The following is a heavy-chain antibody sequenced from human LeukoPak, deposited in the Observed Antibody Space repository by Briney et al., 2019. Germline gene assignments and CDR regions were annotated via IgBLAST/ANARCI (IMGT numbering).Heavy chain of an antibody. Sequence: PGGSLRLSCEASGFTFSSFEMNWVRQAPGKGLEWVSYISSSRTTIYYADSVKGRFTISRDNAKNSVYLQMNSLRAEDTAVYYCARDRQGIAAPAFDYWGQGTLVTVSS. CDR2: ISSSRTTI. V-gene: IGHV3-48*03. J-gene: IGHJ4*02. D-gene: IGHD6-13*01. CDR3: ARDRQGIAAPAFDY. CDR1: GFTFSSFE.